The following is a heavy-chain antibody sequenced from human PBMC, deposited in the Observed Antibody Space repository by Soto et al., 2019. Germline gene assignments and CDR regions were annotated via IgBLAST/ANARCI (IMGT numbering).Heavy chain of an antibody. Sequence: PGGSLRLSCAASGFTFSSYAMSWVRQAPGKGLEWVSAISGSGGSTYYADSGKGRFTISRDNSKNTLYLQMNSLRAEDTAVYYCAKDRYSSSWYTGWYFDLWGRGTLVTVSS. CDR1: GFTFSSYA. J-gene: IGHJ2*01. V-gene: IGHV3-23*01. CDR3: AKDRYSSSWYTGWYFDL. D-gene: IGHD6-13*01. CDR2: ISGSGGST.